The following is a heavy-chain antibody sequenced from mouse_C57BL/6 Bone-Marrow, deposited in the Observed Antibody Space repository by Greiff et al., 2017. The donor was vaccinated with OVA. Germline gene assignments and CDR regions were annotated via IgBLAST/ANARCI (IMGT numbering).Heavy chain of an antibody. D-gene: IGHD2-2*01. V-gene: IGHV14-3*01. CDR3: ARWLPRYFDV. CDR2: IEPANGNT. Sequence: EVHLVESVAELVRPGASVKLSCTASGFNIKNTYMHRWNQSPKQGLEWIGRIEPANGNTNYAPKFQGKATITADTSSNTAYLQLSSLTSEDTAIYYCARWLPRYFDVWGTGTTVTVSS. CDR1: GFNIKNTY. J-gene: IGHJ1*03.